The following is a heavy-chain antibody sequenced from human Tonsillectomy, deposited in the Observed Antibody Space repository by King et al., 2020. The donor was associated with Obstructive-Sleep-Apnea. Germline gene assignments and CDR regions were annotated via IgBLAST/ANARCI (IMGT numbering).Heavy chain of an antibody. J-gene: IGHJ4*02. CDR1: GGSISSGGYS. D-gene: IGHD6-6*01. V-gene: IGHV4-30-4*07. Sequence: VQLQESGPGLVKPSQTLSLTCAVSGGSISSGGYSWNCLRQSPGMGLEWIGYIYYNGNNFYNPSLESRATLSLDTSNNQFSLRLSSVTAADTAVYYCARVRQIAPRPFDSWGQGTLVTVSS. CDR2: IYYNGNN. CDR3: ARVRQIAPRPFDS.